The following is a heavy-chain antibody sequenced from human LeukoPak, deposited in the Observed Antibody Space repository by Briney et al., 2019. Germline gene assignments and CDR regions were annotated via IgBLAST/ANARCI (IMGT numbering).Heavy chain of an antibody. CDR1: GYTFTGYY. D-gene: IGHD5-24*01. Sequence: ASVKVSCKASGYTFTGYYVHWLRQAPGQGLEWMGRIDPNSGGTNYAQKFQGRVTMTRDTSINTAYMELSRLRSDDTAVYYCAKGRDGYNPDYWGQGTLVTVSS. CDR2: IDPNSGGT. CDR3: AKGRDGYNPDY. J-gene: IGHJ4*02. V-gene: IGHV1-2*06.